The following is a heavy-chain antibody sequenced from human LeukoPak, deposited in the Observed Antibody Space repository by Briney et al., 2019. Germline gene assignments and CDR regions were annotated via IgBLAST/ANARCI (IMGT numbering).Heavy chain of an antibody. CDR3: ASSSSSSWYPNWFDP. V-gene: IGHV6-1*01. Sequence: SPTLSLTFAISGDSVSSNSAAWNWIRQSPSRGLEWLGSTYYRSKWYNDYAVSVKSRITINPDTSKNQFSLQLNSVTPEDTAVYYCASSSSSSWYPNWFDPWGQGTLVTVSS. CDR2: TYYRSKWYN. CDR1: GDSVSSNSAA. D-gene: IGHD6-13*01. J-gene: IGHJ5*02.